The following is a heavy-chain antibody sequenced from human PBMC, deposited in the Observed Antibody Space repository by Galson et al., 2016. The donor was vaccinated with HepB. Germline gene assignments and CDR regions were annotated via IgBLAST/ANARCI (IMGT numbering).Heavy chain of an antibody. D-gene: IGHD5-18*01. V-gene: IGHV4-39*07. CDR2: VYRSGSV. CDR3: ARDAHPHSYGTGWFDP. CDR1: GDSISSSISD. J-gene: IGHJ5*02. Sequence: SETLSLTCTVSGDSISSSISDWGWIRQTPGKGLEWIGSVYRSGSVYYNPPLRSRVTMSVDLTKNQFSLNLSSVTAADTAVYYCARDAHPHSYGTGWFDPWGQGTLVTVSS.